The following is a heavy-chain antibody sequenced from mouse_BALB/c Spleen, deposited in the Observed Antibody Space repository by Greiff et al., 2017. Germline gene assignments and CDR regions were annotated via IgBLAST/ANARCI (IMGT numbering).Heavy chain of an antibody. CDR3: ARGDYDGFAY. V-gene: IGHV5-6-5*01. CDR1: GFTFSSYA. CDR2: ISSGGST. Sequence: EVQGVESWAGLVKPGGSLKLSCAASGFTFSSYAMSWVRQTPEKRLEWVASISSGGSTYYPDSVKGRFTIARDNARNILYLQMSSLRSEDTAMYYCARGDYDGFAYWGQGTLVTVSA. J-gene: IGHJ3*01. D-gene: IGHD2-4*01.